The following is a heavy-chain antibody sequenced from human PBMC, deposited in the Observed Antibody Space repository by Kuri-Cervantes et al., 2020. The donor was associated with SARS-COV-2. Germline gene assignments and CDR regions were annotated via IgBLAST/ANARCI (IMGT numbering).Heavy chain of an antibody. D-gene: IGHD1-26*01. CDR2: IYYSGST. V-gene: IGHV4-39*01. CDR1: GGSISSSSYY. Sequence: GSLRLSCTVSGGSISSSSYYWGWIRQPPGKGLEWIGCIYYSGSTYYNPSLKSRVTISVDTSKNQFSLKLSSVTAADTAVYYCARQEWELGFDPWGQGTLVTVSS. J-gene: IGHJ5*02. CDR3: ARQEWELGFDP.